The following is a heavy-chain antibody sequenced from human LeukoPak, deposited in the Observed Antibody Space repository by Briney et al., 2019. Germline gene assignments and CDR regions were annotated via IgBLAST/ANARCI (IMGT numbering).Heavy chain of an antibody. CDR3: ARTSLYYDSRGYYFDY. J-gene: IGHJ4*02. CDR2: IYYSGST. V-gene: IGHV4-59*01. CDR1: GGSISSYY. D-gene: IGHD3-22*01. Sequence: SETLSLTCTVSGGSISSYYWSWIRQPPGKGLEWIGYIYYSGSTNYNPSLKSRVTISVDTSKNQFSLKLSSVTAADTAVYYCARTSLYYDSRGYYFDYWGQGTLVTVSS.